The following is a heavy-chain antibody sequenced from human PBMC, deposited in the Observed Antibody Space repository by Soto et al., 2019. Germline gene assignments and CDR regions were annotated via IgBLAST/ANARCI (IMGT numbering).Heavy chain of an antibody. Sequence: EGSLRLSCAASGFTFSSYAMSWVRQAPGKGLEWVSAISGNGGSTYYADSVKGRFTISRDNSKNTLYLQMNSLRAEDTAVYYCAKSPRGKYQLLKDWFDPWGQGTLVTVSS. CDR3: AKSPRGKYQLLKDWFDP. J-gene: IGHJ5*02. CDR2: ISGNGGST. CDR1: GFTFSSYA. V-gene: IGHV3-23*01. D-gene: IGHD2-2*01.